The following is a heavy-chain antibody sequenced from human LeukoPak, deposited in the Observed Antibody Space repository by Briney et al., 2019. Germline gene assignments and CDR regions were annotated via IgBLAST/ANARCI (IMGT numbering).Heavy chain of an antibody. CDR3: ARGEVDDFWSGYFGGMDV. D-gene: IGHD3-3*01. J-gene: IGHJ6*02. Sequence: PSETLSPTFTVFGGSISSGSSYWSWIRQPAGKGLEWIGRIYTSGSTNYNPSLKSRVNISVGTSKNQFSLKLSSVAAADTAVYYCARGEVDDFWSGYFGGMDVWGQGTTVTVSS. CDR2: IYTSGST. CDR1: GGSISSGSSY. V-gene: IGHV4-61*02.